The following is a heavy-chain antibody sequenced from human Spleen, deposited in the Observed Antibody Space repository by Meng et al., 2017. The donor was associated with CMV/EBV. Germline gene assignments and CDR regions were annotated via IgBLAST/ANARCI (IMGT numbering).Heavy chain of an antibody. J-gene: IGHJ4*02. CDR2: ISGSGGST. D-gene: IGHD3-16*01. V-gene: IGHV3-23*04. CDR3: AKRFEFSLGGSDY. Sequence: EVQRVESGGGLVQPGGSLGVSCAASGFTFSSYAMSWVRQAPGKGLEWVSAISGSGGSTYYADSVKGRFTISRDNSKNTLYLQMNSLRAEDTAVYYCAKRFEFSLGGSDYWGQGTLVTVSS. CDR1: GFTFSSYA.